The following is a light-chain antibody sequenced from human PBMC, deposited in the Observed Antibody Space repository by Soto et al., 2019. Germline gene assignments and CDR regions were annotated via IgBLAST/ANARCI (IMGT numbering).Light chain of an antibody. CDR1: SSDVGGYDY. J-gene: IGLJ3*02. CDR2: DVT. V-gene: IGLV2-8*01. CDR3: CAYGGSGNWV. Sequence: QSALTQPPSASGSPGQSVTISCTGTSSDVGGYDYVSWYQQHPGKAPKVIIYDVTKRPSGVPDRFSGSKSGNTASLAVSGLQAEDEAHYYCCAYGGSGNWVFGGGTKLTVL.